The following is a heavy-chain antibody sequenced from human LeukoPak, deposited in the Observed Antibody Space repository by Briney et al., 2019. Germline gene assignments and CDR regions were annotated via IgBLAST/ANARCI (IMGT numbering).Heavy chain of an antibody. CDR1: AFTFSRYW. D-gene: IGHD6-13*01. J-gene: IGHJ4*02. CDR2: IKEDGSEK. Sequence: GGSLRLSCAASAFTFSRYWMTWVRQAPGKGLEWVANIKEDGSEKYYVDSVTGRFSISRDNTKNSLYLQMNSLRAEYTAVYYCARGGYTSSWYISRDYWGQGTLVTVSS. CDR3: ARGGYTSSWYISRDY. V-gene: IGHV3-7*01.